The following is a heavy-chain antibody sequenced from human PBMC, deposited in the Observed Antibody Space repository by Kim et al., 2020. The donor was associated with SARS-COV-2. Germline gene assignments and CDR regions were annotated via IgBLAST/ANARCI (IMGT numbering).Heavy chain of an antibody. Sequence: GGSLRLSCAASGFTFSSYGMHWVRQAPGKGLEWAAVISYDGSNKYYADSVKGRFTNSRDNSKNTLYQQLNSLRAEDTAVYYCAKVPSYYYDSSGYYLALGVECWGQGPLVTVSS. V-gene: IGHV3-30*18. CDR2: ISYDGSNK. J-gene: IGHJ4*02. CDR3: AKVPSYYYDSSGYYLALGVEC. D-gene: IGHD3-22*01. CDR1: GFTFSSYG.